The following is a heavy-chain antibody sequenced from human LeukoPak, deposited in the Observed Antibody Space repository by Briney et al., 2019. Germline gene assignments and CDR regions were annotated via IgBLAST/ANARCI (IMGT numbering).Heavy chain of an antibody. CDR3: ARHRDSGYDSYYYYYMDV. CDR2: IYYSGST. Sequence: SETLSLTCTVSGGSISSSSYYWGWIRQPPGKGLEWIGSIYYSGSTYYNPSLKSRVTISVDTSKNQFSLKLSSVTAADTAVYYCARHRDSGYDSYYYYYMDVWGKGTTVTVSS. CDR1: GGSISSSSYY. J-gene: IGHJ6*03. D-gene: IGHD5-12*01. V-gene: IGHV4-39*01.